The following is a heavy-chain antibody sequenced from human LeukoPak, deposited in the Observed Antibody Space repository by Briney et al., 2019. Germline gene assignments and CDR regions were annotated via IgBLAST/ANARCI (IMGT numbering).Heavy chain of an antibody. CDR1: GASFSGYY. V-gene: IGHV4-34*01. D-gene: IGHD3-22*01. J-gene: IGHJ4*02. Sequence: PSETLSLTCAVYGASFSGYYWNWIRQPPGKGLEWIGEINHSGSTNYNPSLKSRVTMSVDTSKNQFSLRLGSVTAADTAVYYCARGANYYDSSGYSATFDYWGQGTLVTVSS. CDR2: INHSGST. CDR3: ARGANYYDSSGYSATFDY.